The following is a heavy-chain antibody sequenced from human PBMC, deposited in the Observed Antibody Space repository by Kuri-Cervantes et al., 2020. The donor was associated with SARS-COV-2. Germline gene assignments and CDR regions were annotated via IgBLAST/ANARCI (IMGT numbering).Heavy chain of an antibody. CDR2: FDPEDGER. CDR3: ATMDDYVWGSSYYFDY. CDR1: GGTFSSYA. Sequence: ASVKVSCKASGGTFSSYAISWVRQAPGKGLEWMGGFDPEDGERIYAQKFQGRVTMTEDTSTDTAYMELSSLRSEDTAVYYCATMDDYVWGSSYYFDYWGQGTLVTGSS. J-gene: IGHJ4*02. V-gene: IGHV1-24*01. D-gene: IGHD3-16*01.